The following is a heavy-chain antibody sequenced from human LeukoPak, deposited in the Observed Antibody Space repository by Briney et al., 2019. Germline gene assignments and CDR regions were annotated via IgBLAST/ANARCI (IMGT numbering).Heavy chain of an antibody. CDR2: IYYSGST. Sequence: SETLSLTCTVSGGSISSSSYYWGWIRQPPGKGLEWIGSIYYSGSTYYNPSLKSRVTISVDTSKNQFSLKLSSVTAADTAVYYCASVVPAARDYMDVWGKGTTVTVSS. D-gene: IGHD2-2*01. CDR1: GGSISSSSYY. V-gene: IGHV4-39*01. J-gene: IGHJ6*03. CDR3: ASVVPAARDYMDV.